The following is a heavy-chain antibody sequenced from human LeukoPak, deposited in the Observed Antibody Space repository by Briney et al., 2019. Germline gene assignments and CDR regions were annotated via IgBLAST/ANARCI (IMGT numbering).Heavy chain of an antibody. V-gene: IGHV3-30*02. D-gene: IGHD2-2*01. Sequence: GGSLRLSCAASGFTFSSYGMHWVRQAPGKGLDWVAFIRYDGSNKYYADSVKGRFTISRDNSKNTLYLQMNSLRAEDTAVYYCAKAGGYCSSTSCLYYFDYWGQGALVTVSS. CDR2: IRYDGSNK. J-gene: IGHJ4*02. CDR3: AKAGGYCSSTSCLYYFDY. CDR1: GFTFSSYG.